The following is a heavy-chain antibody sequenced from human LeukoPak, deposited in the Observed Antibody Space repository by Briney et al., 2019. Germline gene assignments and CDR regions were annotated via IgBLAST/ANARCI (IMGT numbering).Heavy chain of an antibody. V-gene: IGHV3-23*01. CDR1: GFTFSSYA. J-gene: IGHJ4*02. CDR3: AKGNWGPLYYFDY. Sequence: PGGSLRLSCAASGFTFSSYAMSWVRQAPGKGLEWVSAISGSGGSTSYADSVKGRFTISRDNSKNTLSLQMNSLKVEDTAVYYCAKGNWGPLYYFDYWGQGTLVTVSS. D-gene: IGHD7-27*01. CDR2: ISGSGGST.